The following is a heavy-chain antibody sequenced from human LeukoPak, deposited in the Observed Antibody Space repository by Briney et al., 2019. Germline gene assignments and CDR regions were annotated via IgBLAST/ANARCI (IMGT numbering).Heavy chain of an antibody. CDR1: GGSFSGYY. D-gene: IGHD6-19*01. V-gene: IGHV4-34*01. CDR3: ASLSSGWYGDFDY. J-gene: IGHJ4*02. CDR2: IDHSGST. Sequence: SETLSLTCAVYGGSFSGYYWSWIRQPPGKGLEWIGEIDHSGSTNYSPSLKSRVTISVDTSKNQFSLKLSSVTAADTAVYYCASLSSGWYGDFDYWGQGTLVTVSS.